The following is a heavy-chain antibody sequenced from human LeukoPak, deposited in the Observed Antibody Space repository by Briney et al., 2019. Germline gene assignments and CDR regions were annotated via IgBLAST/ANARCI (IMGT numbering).Heavy chain of an antibody. J-gene: IGHJ4*02. D-gene: IGHD2-15*01. CDR1: GGTFSSYA. CDR3: ARGAVVEGFDY. CDR2: IIPIFGTA. V-gene: IGHV1-69*05. Sequence: WASVKVSCKASGGTFSSYAISWVRQAPGQGLEWMGGIIPIFGTANYAQKLQGRVTMTTDTSTSTAYMELRSLRSDDTAVYYCARGAVVEGFDYWGQGTLVTVSS.